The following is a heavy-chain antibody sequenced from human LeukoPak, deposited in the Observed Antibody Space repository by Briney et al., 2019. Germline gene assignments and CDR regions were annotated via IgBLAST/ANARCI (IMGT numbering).Heavy chain of an antibody. CDR3: ARDLPYSSSWESIDY. D-gene: IGHD6-13*01. V-gene: IGHV1-18*01. CDR2: ISTYNGNT. J-gene: IGHJ4*02. CDR1: GYTFTSYG. Sequence: GSVKVSCKASGYTFTSYGIIWVRQAPGQGLEWMGWISTYNGNTNYAQKIQGRVTMTTDTSTSTAYMELRSLRSDDTAVYYRARDLPYSSSWESIDYWGQGTLVTVSS.